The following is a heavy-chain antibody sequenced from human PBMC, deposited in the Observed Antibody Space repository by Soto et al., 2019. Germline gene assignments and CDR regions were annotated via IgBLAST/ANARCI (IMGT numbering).Heavy chain of an antibody. CDR2: IYYSGST. Sequence: QVQLQESGPGLVKPSETLSLTCTVSGGSISSYYWRWIRQPPGKGLEWIGYIYYSGSTNYNPSLKSRVTISVDTSKNQFSLKLSSVTAADTAVYYCARTLYSYGPRFDYWGQGTLVTVSS. J-gene: IGHJ4*02. CDR1: GGSISSYY. D-gene: IGHD5-18*01. CDR3: ARTLYSYGPRFDY. V-gene: IGHV4-59*01.